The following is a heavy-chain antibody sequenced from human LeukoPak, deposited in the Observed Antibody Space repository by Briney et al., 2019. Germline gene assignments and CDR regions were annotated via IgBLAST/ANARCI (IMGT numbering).Heavy chain of an antibody. D-gene: IGHD6-13*01. Sequence: SETLSLTCTVSGGSISSYYWSWIRQPAGKGLEWIGRIYTSGSTNYNPSLKSRVTMSVDTSKNQFSLKLSSVTAADTAVYYCARGPYSSSWRTEYYFDYWGQGTLVTVSS. CDR1: GGSISSYY. J-gene: IGHJ4*02. CDR2: IYTSGST. V-gene: IGHV4-4*07. CDR3: ARGPYSSSWRTEYYFDY.